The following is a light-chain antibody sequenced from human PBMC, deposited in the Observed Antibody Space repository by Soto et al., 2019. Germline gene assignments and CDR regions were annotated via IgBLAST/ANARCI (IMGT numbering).Light chain of an antibody. CDR2: EVS. J-gene: IGLJ1*01. CDR1: ISDVGGYNY. CDR3: SSYTTSNTYV. Sequence: QSALAQPSSLSGYPGQSITISCTGRISDVGGYNYVSWYQQHPGKAPKFMIYEVSRRPSGVSNRFSGSKSGNTASLTVSGLQAEDEADYYCSSYTTSNTYVFGTGTKVNVL. V-gene: IGLV2-14*01.